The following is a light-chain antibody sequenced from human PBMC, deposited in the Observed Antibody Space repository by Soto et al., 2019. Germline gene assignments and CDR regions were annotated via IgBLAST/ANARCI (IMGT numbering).Light chain of an antibody. CDR2: STN. CDR3: ILYMGSGIWV. J-gene: IGLJ3*02. V-gene: IGLV8-61*01. Sequence: QTVVTQEPSFSVSPGRTVTLTCGLSSASVSTSYYPSWFQQTPGQAPRTLIHSTNTRSSGVPDRFSGSILGNKAALTITGAQADYESDYYCILYMGSGIWVFGGGTKLTVL. CDR1: SASVSTSYY.